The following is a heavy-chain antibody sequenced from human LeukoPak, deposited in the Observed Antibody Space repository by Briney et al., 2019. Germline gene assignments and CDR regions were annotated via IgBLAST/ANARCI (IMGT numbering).Heavy chain of an antibody. CDR3: ALLRFLEWLQNWFDP. D-gene: IGHD3-3*01. Sequence: ASVKVSCKASGGTLSSYAISWVRQAPGQRLEWMGGIIPIFGTANYAQKFQGRVTITADESTSTAYMELSSLRSEDTAVYYCALLRFLEWLQNWFDPWGQGTLVTVSS. V-gene: IGHV1-69*13. CDR2: IIPIFGTA. J-gene: IGHJ5*02. CDR1: GGTLSSYA.